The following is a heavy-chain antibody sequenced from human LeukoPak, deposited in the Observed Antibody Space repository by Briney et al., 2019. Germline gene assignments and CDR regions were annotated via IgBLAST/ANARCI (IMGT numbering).Heavy chain of an antibody. CDR3: ARSRTTLGFDY. CDR1: GFTFSSYW. CDR2: IKKDGTEK. Sequence: PGGSLRLSCGVSGFTFSSYWMSWVRQAPGKGLEWVANIKKDGTEKYYMDSVKGRFTISRDDDKNSLYLQMNSLRAEDTAVYYCARSRTTLGFDYWGQGTLVTVSS. D-gene: IGHD4-17*01. V-gene: IGHV3-7*01. J-gene: IGHJ4*02.